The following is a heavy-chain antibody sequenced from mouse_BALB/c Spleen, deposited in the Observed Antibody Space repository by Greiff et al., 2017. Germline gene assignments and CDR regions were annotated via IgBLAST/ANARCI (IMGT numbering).Heavy chain of an antibody. V-gene: IGHV14-3*02. CDR1: GYTFTDTC. Sequence: VQLQQSGAELAKPGASVKLSCTASGYTFTDTCMQWVKQRPGQGLEWIGRIYPGDGNTRYTQKFKGKATLTADTSSSTAYLQLSSLASEDSAVYYCARAVVATAWFAYWGQGTTLTVSA. J-gene: IGHJ2*01. CDR3: ARAVVATAWFAY. D-gene: IGHD1-1*01. CDR2: IYPGDGNT.